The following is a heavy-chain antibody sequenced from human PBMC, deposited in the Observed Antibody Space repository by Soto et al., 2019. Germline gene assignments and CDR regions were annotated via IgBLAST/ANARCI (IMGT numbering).Heavy chain of an antibody. D-gene: IGHD1-1*01. Sequence: ASVKVSCKASGNTVPNYAIHWVRQAPGQRLEWMGWINGGNGNTYYSEHFQGRVTFTRDTSAGTVYMQLSSLTSEDTAVYYCAKDWGTKALPGIPRGGHYDSWGQGTLVTVSS. J-gene: IGHJ4*02. CDR1: GNTVPNYA. CDR2: INGGNGNT. CDR3: AKDWGTKALPGIPRGGHYDS. V-gene: IGHV1-3*01.